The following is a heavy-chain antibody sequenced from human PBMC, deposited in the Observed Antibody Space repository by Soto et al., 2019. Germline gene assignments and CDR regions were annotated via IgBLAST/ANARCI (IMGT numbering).Heavy chain of an antibody. CDR3: ANDFGRNSGWGFDY. J-gene: IGHJ4*02. V-gene: IGHV3-30*18. Sequence: QVRLVESGGGVVQPGRSLRLSCAASGFTFSSYGMHWVRQAPGKGLEWVAVISYDGSNKYYADSVKGRFTISRDNSKNTLYLQMNSLRAEDTAVYYCANDFGRNSGWGFDYWGQGTLVTVSS. D-gene: IGHD6-19*01. CDR1: GFTFSSYG. CDR2: ISYDGSNK.